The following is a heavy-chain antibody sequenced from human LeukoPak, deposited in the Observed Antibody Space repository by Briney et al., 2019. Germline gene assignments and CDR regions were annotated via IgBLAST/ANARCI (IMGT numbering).Heavy chain of an antibody. J-gene: IGHJ4*02. Sequence: PSETLSLTCSVSGGSITTSNYCWGWIRQPSGKGLEWIGSISYSGTTYYNPSLKSRVTILVDTSKNQFSLNLSSVTAADTAVYYCARVTGYVIEDYFDYWGQGTLVTVSS. CDR1: GGSITTSNYC. D-gene: IGHD3-22*01. CDR2: ISYSGTT. CDR3: ARVTGYVIEDYFDY. V-gene: IGHV4-39*07.